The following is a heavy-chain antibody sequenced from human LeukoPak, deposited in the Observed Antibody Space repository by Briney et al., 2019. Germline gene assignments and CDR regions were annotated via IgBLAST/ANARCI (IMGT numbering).Heavy chain of an antibody. CDR1: GGTFSSYA. V-gene: IGHV1-69*13. J-gene: IGHJ5*02. Sequence: SVKVSCKASGGTFSSYAISWVRQVPGQGLEWMGGIIPIFGTANYAQKFQGRVTITADESTSTAYMELSSLRSEDTAVYYCARAPLGVVVVAARGGYWFDPWGQGTLVTVSS. CDR2: IIPIFGTA. CDR3: ARAPLGVVVVAARGGYWFDP. D-gene: IGHD2-15*01.